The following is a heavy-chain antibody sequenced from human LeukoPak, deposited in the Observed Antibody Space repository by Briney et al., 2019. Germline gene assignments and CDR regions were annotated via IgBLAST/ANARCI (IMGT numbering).Heavy chain of an antibody. Sequence: GGSLRLSCAASASTFSNDAIHWVRQAPGKGLEGVAVVSYDETNKYYADSVKGRFTISRDNSKNTVYLQMSSLRAEDTAMYYCARACGCSGTSCHARWGYYYYATDVWGQGTTVTVSS. CDR3: ARACGCSGTSCHARWGYYYYATDV. V-gene: IGHV3-30-3*01. CDR1: ASTFSNDA. J-gene: IGHJ6*02. D-gene: IGHD2-2*01. CDR2: VSYDETNK.